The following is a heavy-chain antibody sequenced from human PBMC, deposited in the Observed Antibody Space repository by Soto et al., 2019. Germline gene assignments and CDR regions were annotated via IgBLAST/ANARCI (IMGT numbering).Heavy chain of an antibody. J-gene: IGHJ4*02. V-gene: IGHV3-30*18. D-gene: IGHD1-26*01. CDR2: ISYDGSNK. CDR1: GFTFSSYG. CDR3: AKDEAWELLTFDY. Sequence: VQLLESGGGLVQPGGSLRLSCAASGFTFSSYGMHWVRQAPGKGLEWVAVISYDGSNKYYADSVKGRFTISRDNSKNTLYLQMNSLRAEDTAVYYCAKDEAWELLTFDYWGQGTLVTVSS.